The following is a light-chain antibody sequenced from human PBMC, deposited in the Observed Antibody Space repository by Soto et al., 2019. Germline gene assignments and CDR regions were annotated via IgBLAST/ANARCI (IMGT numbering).Light chain of an antibody. V-gene: IGLV4-60*02. J-gene: IGLJ3*02. CDR1: SGHSSYI. CDR2: LEGSGNY. Sequence: QSVLTQSASASASLGSSVKLTCTLRSGHSSYIIAWHQQQPGKAPRYLMKLEGSGNYNKGSGVPDRFSGSSSGADRYLTISTLQFEDEADYYCETWDSNNWVFGGGTKLTVL. CDR3: ETWDSNNWV.